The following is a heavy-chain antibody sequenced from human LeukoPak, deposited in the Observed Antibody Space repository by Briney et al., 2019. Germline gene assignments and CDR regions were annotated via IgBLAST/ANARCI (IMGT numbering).Heavy chain of an antibody. J-gene: IGHJ4*02. CDR3: ARDRTTVTIFDY. Sequence: ASVKVSCKASGYTFRNYYIHWVRQAPGQGLEWLACINPNSGVTNYAQNLQGRATMTTDMSINTVYMELNRLRSDDTAVYFCARDRTTVTIFDYWGQATLVTVSS. V-gene: IGHV1-2*02. D-gene: IGHD4-17*01. CDR1: GYTFRNYY. CDR2: INPNSGVT.